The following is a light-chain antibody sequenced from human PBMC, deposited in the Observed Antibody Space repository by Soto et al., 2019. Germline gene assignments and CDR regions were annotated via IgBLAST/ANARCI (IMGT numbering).Light chain of an antibody. CDR1: QSISNH. J-gene: IGKJ5*01. CDR2: DAS. V-gene: IGKV1-33*01. CDR3: QQYDNLPLT. Sequence: DIQMTQSPSSVSASVGDRFVITCRATQSISNHLNWYQQKPGKAPKLLIYDASNLETGVPSRFSGSGSGTDFTFTISSLQPEDIATYYCQQYDNLPLTFGQGTRLE.